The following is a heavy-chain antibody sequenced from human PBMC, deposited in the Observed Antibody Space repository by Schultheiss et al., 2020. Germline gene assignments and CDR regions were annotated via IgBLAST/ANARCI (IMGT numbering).Heavy chain of an antibody. D-gene: IGHD3-22*01. CDR2: IDWGDAE. V-gene: IGHV2-70*04. CDR3: ARNYFNGGYYLLFDY. J-gene: IGHJ4*02. CDR1: GFSLTTTGMR. Sequence: SGPTLVKPTQTVTLTCTFSGFSLTTTGMRVSWIRQPPGKALEWLARIDWGDAEFYSTSLRSRLTISKDTSKNQVVLTITNVDPVDTATYFCARNYFNGGYYLLFDYWGRGTLVTVSS.